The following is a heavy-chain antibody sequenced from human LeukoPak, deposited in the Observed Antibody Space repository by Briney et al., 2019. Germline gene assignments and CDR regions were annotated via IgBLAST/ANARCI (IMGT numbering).Heavy chain of an antibody. V-gene: IGHV1-69*13. J-gene: IGHJ5*02. D-gene: IGHD3-10*01. Sequence: GASVKVSCKASGGTFSSYAINWVRQAPGQGLEWMGGIIPIFGTANYAQKFQGRVTITADESTSTAYMELSSLRSDDTAVYYCARDASTRGWDWFDPWGQGTLVTVSS. CDR1: GGTFSSYA. CDR3: ARDASTRGWDWFDP. CDR2: IIPIFGTA.